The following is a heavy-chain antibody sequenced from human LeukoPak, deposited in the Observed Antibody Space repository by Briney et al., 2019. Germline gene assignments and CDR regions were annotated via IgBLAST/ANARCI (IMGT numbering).Heavy chain of an antibody. CDR2: IYYSGST. Sequence: SETLSLTCTVSGGFISSSSYYWGWIRQPPGKGLEWIGSIYYSGSTYYNPSLKSRVTISVDTSKNQFSLKLSSVTAADTAVYYCARQAYYYDSSGYYYQLDYWGQGTLVTVSS. J-gene: IGHJ4*02. CDR3: ARQAYYYDSSGYYYQLDY. V-gene: IGHV4-39*01. D-gene: IGHD3-22*01. CDR1: GGFISSSSYY.